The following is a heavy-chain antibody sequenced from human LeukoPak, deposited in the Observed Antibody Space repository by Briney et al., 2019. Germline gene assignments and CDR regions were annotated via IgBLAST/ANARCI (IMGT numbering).Heavy chain of an antibody. J-gene: IGHJ5*02. D-gene: IGHD2-15*01. CDR1: GYTFTGYY. Sequence: ASVKVSCKASGYTFTGYYMHWVRQAPGQGLEWMGWINPNSGGTNYAQKFQGRVTMTRETSITTAYMELSRLISDDTAVCYCARDWENCSGGSCRPNGFDPWGQGILVTVYS. CDR3: ARDWENCSGGSCRPNGFDP. V-gene: IGHV1-2*02. CDR2: INPNSGGT.